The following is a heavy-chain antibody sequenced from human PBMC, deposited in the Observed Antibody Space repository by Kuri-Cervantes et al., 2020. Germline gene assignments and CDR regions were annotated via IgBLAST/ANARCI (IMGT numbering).Heavy chain of an antibody. V-gene: IGHV1-8*01. J-gene: IGHJ6*02. CDR1: GYTFTSYD. Sequence: ASVKVSCKASGYTFTSYDINWVRQATGQGLEWMGWMNPNSGNTGYAQKFQGRVTMTRNTSISTAYMGLSSLRSEDTAVYYCARGAYSGYGAGYYHGMDVWGQGTTVTVSS. CDR2: MNPNSGNT. D-gene: IGHD5-12*01. CDR3: ARGAYSGYGAGYYHGMDV.